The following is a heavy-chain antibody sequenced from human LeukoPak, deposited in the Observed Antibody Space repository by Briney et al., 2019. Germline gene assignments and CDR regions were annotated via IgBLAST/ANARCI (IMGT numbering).Heavy chain of an antibody. CDR1: GYSISSGYY. Sequence: SETLSVTCAVSGYSISSGYYWGWIRQPPGKGLEWIESIYHSGSTYYNPSLKSRVTISVDTSKNQFSLKLSSVTAADTAVYYCARQKGELIVVVPAAPDYWGQGTLVTVSS. V-gene: IGHV4-38-2*01. CDR3: ARQKGELIVVVPAAPDY. CDR2: IYHSGST. D-gene: IGHD2-2*01. J-gene: IGHJ4*02.